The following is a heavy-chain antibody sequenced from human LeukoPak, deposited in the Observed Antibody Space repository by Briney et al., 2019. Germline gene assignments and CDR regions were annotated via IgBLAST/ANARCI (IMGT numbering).Heavy chain of an antibody. J-gene: IGHJ4*02. CDR1: GYTFTSYY. V-gene: IGHV1-46*01. Sequence: ASVKVSCKASGYTFTSYYIHWVRQAPGQGLEWMGIINPSGGSTSYAQKFQGRVTMTRDTSTSTVYMELSSLRSDDTAVYYCARSASSGEFDYWGQGTLVTASS. CDR2: INPSGGST. D-gene: IGHD2-15*01. CDR3: ARSASSGEFDY.